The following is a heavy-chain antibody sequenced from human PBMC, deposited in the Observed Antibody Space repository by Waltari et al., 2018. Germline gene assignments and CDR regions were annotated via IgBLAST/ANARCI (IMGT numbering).Heavy chain of an antibody. CDR2: ITWKSGRI. Sequence: EVQLVESGGGLVQPGGSLRLSCAASGFTFGDYAMHWGRQVPGKGREGVSGITWKSGRIGYADSVKGRLTTSRDNAKNSLYLQMNSLRVDDTDLYYCAKDRYGDAYDAFDIWGQGTLVTVSS. CDR3: AKDRYGDAYDAFDI. CDR1: GFTFGDYA. V-gene: IGHV3-9*01. J-gene: IGHJ3*02. D-gene: IGHD2-21*02.